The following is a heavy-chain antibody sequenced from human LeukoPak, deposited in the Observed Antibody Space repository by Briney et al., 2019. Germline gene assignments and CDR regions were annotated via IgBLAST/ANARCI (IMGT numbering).Heavy chain of an antibody. J-gene: IGHJ4*02. V-gene: IGHV1-69*13. D-gene: IGHD3-22*01. CDR1: GGTFSSYA. CDR2: IIPIFGTA. CDR3: ARGNYYDSSGYGTGVDY. Sequence: ASVKVSCKASGGTFSSYAISWVRQAPGQGLEWMGGIIPIFGTANYAQKFQGRVTITADESTSTAYMELSSQRSEDTAVYYCARGNYYDSSGYGTGVDYWGQGTLVTVSS.